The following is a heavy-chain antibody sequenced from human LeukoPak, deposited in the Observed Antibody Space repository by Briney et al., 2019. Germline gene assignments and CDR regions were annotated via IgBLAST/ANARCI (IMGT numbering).Heavy chain of an antibody. CDR3: ARDLGGGSCYGDY. V-gene: IGHV1-18*01. CDR1: GYTFTGYG. CDR2: ISANNGNT. Sequence: ASVKVSCKASGYTFTGYGISWVRQAPEQGLEWMGWISANNGNTNYAQKLQGRVTMTTDTSTSTAYMELRSLRSGDTAVYYCARDLGGGSCYGDYWGQGTLVTVSS. D-gene: IGHD2-15*01. J-gene: IGHJ4*02.